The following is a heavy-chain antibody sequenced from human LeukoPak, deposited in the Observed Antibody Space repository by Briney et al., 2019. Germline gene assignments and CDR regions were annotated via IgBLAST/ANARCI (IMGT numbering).Heavy chain of an antibody. CDR1: GYTFTNYD. CDR3: ARTPPKGDIDY. J-gene: IGHJ4*02. Sequence: GASVQVSCKASGYTFTNYDINWVRQATGQGLEWLGWMSASSGNTGYAQKVQGRLSMTRATSISTAYLELSSLTFEDTAVYYCARTPPKGDIDYWGQGTLVTVSS. CDR2: MSASSGNT. V-gene: IGHV1-8*01. D-gene: IGHD2-21*02.